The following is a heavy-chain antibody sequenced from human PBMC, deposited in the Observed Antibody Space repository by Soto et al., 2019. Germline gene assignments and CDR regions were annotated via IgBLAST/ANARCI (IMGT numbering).Heavy chain of an antibody. CDR2: ISGSGGST. J-gene: IGHJ6*02. CDR1: GFTFSSYA. Sequence: AGGSLRLSCAASGFTFSSYAMSWVRQAPGKGLEWVSAISGSGGSTYYADSVKGRFTISRDNSKNTLYLQMNSLRAEDTAVYYCAKTLRGSGSFYYYGMDVWGQGTTVTVSS. V-gene: IGHV3-23*01. D-gene: IGHD1-26*01. CDR3: AKTLRGSGSFYYYGMDV.